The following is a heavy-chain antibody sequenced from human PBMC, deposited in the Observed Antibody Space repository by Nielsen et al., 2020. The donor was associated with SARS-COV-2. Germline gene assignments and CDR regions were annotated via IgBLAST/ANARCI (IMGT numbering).Heavy chain of an antibody. CDR1: GFTFSSYA. CDR2: ISYDGSNK. V-gene: IGHV3-30-3*01. D-gene: IGHD3-22*01. J-gene: IGHJ4*02. CDR3: AKDSQAGYYYDSSGYCLDY. Sequence: GGSLRLSCAASGFTFSSYAMHWVRQAPGKGLEWVAVISYDGSNKYYADSVKGRFTISRDNSKNTLYLQMNSLRAEGTAVYYCAKDSQAGYYYDSSGYCLDYWGQGTLVTVSS.